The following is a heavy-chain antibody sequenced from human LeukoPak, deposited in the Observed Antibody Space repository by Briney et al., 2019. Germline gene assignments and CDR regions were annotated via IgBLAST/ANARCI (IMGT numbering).Heavy chain of an antibody. D-gene: IGHD3-16*02. J-gene: IGHJ5*02. CDR3: ARHQYDYVWGSYRCNWFDP. CDR1: GGSVSSSSYY. Sequence: SETLSLTCTVSGGSVSSSSYYWGWIRQPPGKGLEWIGSIYYSGSTYYNPSLKSRVTISVDTSKNQFSLKLSSVTAADTAVYYCARHQYDYVWGSYRCNWFDPWGQGTLVTVSS. CDR2: IYYSGST. V-gene: IGHV4-39*01.